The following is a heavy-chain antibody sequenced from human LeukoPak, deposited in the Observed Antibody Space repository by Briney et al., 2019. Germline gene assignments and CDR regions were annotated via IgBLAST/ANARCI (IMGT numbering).Heavy chain of an antibody. CDR2: IKQDGSET. J-gene: IGHJ4*02. CDR3: ARGSGTWYIY. Sequence: GGSLRLSCVASGFTFSSYWMSWVHQAPGKGLEWVANIKQDGSETYYVDSVKGRFTISRDNAKNSLYLQMNSLRAEDTAVYYCARGSGTWYIYWGQGTLVTVSS. CDR1: GFTFSSYW. D-gene: IGHD6-13*01. V-gene: IGHV3-7*01.